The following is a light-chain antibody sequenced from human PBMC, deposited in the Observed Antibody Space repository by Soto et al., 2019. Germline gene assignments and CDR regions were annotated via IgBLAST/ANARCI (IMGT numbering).Light chain of an antibody. CDR1: QSVSGNY. J-gene: IGKJ2*01. V-gene: IGKV3-20*01. CDR3: QQYGSSFT. Sequence: EIVLTQSPGTLSLSPGERATLSCRASQSVSGNYLAWYQQKPGQAPRLLFYGASSRATDIPDSLRASGSGTDFTLTSSRLEPEDVAVYYCQQYGSSFTFGQGTKLEIK. CDR2: GAS.